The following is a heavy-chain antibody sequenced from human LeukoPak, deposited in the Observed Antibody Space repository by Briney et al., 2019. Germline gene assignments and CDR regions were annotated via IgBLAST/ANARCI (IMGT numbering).Heavy chain of an antibody. Sequence: GASVKVSCKASGYTFTSYGISWVRQAPGQGLEWMGWISAYNGNTNYAQKLQGRVTMTTDTSTSTAYMELRSLRSEDTAVYYCLVRGVITYYFDYWGQGTLVTVSS. CDR3: LVRGVITYYFDY. D-gene: IGHD3-10*01. CDR1: GYTFTSYG. V-gene: IGHV1-18*01. J-gene: IGHJ4*02. CDR2: ISAYNGNT.